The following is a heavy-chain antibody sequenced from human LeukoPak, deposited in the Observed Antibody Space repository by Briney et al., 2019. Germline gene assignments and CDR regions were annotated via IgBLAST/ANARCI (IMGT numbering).Heavy chain of an antibody. CDR1: GFTFSSYE. J-gene: IGHJ6*04. Sequence: GASLRPSFSPSGFTFSSYEMNWGRQAPGKGLEWVSSISISGSTIYYAASVKGRFTISRHNTKNSLYLQMNSLRAEDTAVYYCAELGITMIGGVWGKGTTVTISS. D-gene: IGHD3-10*02. V-gene: IGHV3-48*03. CDR2: ISISGSTI. CDR3: AELGITMIGGV.